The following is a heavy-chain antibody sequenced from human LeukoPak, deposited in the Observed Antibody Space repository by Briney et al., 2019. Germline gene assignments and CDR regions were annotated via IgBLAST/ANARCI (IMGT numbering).Heavy chain of an antibody. Sequence: GGSLRLSCAASGFTFSSYSMNWVRQAPGQGLEWVAYISGSSSTIYYADSVKVPFTISRDNAKNSLYLQINSLRDEDTAVYYCARETPEYDWGQGTLVSVCS. CDR3: ARETPEYD. D-gene: IGHD1-14*01. V-gene: IGHV3-48*02. J-gene: IGHJ4*02. CDR2: ISGSSSTI. CDR1: GFTFSSYS.